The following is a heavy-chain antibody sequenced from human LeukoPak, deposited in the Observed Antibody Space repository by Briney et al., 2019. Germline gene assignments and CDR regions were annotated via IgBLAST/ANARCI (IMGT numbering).Heavy chain of an antibody. CDR2: ISGSGVST. Sequence: QPGASLRLSCAASGFTFSSNAMSWVRKAPGKGLEWVSGISGSGVSTYYADSVKGRFTISRDNSKNTLYLQMNSLRAEDTAVYYCAKDRANFGYWGQGTLVTVPS. CDR3: AKDRANFGY. J-gene: IGHJ4*02. V-gene: IGHV3-23*01. CDR1: GFTFSSNA.